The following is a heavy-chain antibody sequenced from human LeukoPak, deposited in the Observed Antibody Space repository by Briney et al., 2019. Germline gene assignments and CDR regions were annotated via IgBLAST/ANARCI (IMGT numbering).Heavy chain of an antibody. CDR3: AKDYIRAVVVIPLYQGPFDY. V-gene: IGHV3-23*01. J-gene: IGHJ4*02. D-gene: IGHD3-22*01. CDR2: ISGSGGST. Sequence: RPGGSLRLSCAASGFTFDEYDMSWVRQAPGKGLEWVSAISGSGGSTYYADSVKGRFTISRDNSKNTLYLQMNSLRAEDTAVYYCAKDYIRAVVVIPLYQGPFDYWGQGTLVTVSS. CDR1: GFTFDEYD.